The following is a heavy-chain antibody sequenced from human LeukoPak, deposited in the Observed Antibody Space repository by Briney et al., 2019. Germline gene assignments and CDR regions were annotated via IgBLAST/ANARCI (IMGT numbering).Heavy chain of an antibody. CDR1: GYTLTELS. CDR2: ISAYNGNT. V-gene: IGHV1-18*01. Sequence: ASVKVSCKVSGYTLTELSMHWVRQAPGKGLEWMGWISAYNGNTNYAQKLQGRVTMTTDTSTSTAYMELRSLRSDDTAVYYCARDSVLLWFGESENWFDPWGQGTLATVSS. CDR3: ARDSVLLWFGESENWFDP. J-gene: IGHJ5*02. D-gene: IGHD3-10*01.